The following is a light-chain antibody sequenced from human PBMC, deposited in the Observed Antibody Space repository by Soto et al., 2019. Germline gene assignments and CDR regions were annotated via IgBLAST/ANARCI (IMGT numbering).Light chain of an antibody. Sequence: QSVLTQPASVSGSPGQSITISCTGTRSDVGSYNLVSWYQQHPGKAPKLMISEVTKRPSGVSNRFSGSKSGITASLTISGLQAEDEADYYCCSYARGSTFAVFGTGTKVTVL. CDR1: RSDVGSYNL. J-gene: IGLJ1*01. CDR2: EVT. CDR3: CSYARGSTFAV. V-gene: IGLV2-23*02.